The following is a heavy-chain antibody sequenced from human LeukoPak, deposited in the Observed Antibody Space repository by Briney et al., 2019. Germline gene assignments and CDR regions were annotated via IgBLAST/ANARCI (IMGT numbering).Heavy chain of an antibody. CDR2: ISGSGGST. CDR3: AIRYSYFDS. Sequence: GGSLRLSCAASGFTVSSNYMSWVRQAPGKGLEWVSAISGSGGSTYYADSVQGRFTISRDNSKNTVYLQMNTLRPEDTAVYYCAIRYSYFDSWGQGALVTVSS. V-gene: IGHV3-23*01. CDR1: GFTVSSNY. J-gene: IGHJ4*02. D-gene: IGHD3-16*02.